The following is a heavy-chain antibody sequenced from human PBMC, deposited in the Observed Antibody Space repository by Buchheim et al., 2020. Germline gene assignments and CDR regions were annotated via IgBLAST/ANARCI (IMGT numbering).Heavy chain of an antibody. J-gene: IGHJ6*03. CDR2: ISSSSSTI. CDR1: GFTFSSYS. V-gene: IGHV3-48*02. Sequence: EVQLVESGGGLVQPGGSLRLSCAASGFTFSSYSMNWVRQAPGKGLEWVSYISSSSSTIYYADSVKGRFTISRDNAKNSLYLQMNSLRDEDTAVYYCARVGYCSSTSCYKDYYYMDVWGKGTT. CDR3: ARVGYCSSTSCYKDYYYMDV. D-gene: IGHD2-2*02.